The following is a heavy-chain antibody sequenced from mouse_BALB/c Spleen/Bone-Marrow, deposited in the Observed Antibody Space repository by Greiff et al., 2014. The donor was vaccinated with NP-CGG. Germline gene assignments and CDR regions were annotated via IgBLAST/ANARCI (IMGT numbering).Heavy chain of an antibody. J-gene: IGHJ3*01. D-gene: IGHD2-2*01. V-gene: IGHV1-77*01. CDR2: IYPGSGNT. CDR1: GYTFTDYY. Sequence: VQLQQSGAELARPGASVKLFCKASGYTFTDYYINWVKQRTGQGLEWIGEIYPGSGNTYYNEKFKGKATLTADKSSSTAYMQLSSLTSEDSAVYFCARSRGYAWFAYWGQGTLVTVSA. CDR3: ARSRGYAWFAY.